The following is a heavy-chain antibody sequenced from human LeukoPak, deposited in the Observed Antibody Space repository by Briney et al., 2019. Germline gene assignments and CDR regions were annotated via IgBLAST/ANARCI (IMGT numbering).Heavy chain of an antibody. J-gene: IGHJ4*02. V-gene: IGHV3-72*01. CDR3: ARVMSVDTAVLDH. D-gene: IGHD5-18*01. Sequence: PGGSLRLSCAASGFTFSDRYMDWVRQAPGKGLEWIGRTRKKANSYTTEYAASVKGRFTISRDDSKNSLYLQMNSLETEDTAVYYCARVMSVDTAVLDHWARGTVVTVSS. CDR2: TRKKANSYTT. CDR1: GFTFSDRY.